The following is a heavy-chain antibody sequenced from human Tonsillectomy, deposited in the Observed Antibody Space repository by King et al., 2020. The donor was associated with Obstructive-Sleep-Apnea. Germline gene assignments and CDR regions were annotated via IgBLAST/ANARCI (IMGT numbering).Heavy chain of an antibody. V-gene: IGHV3-66*01. CDR2: INSGGST. J-gene: IGHJ6*02. Sequence: VQLVESGGGLVQPGGSLRLSCTAAGFTVSSNYMSWVRQAPGKGLEWVSVINSGGSTYYADSVKGRFTISRDNSKNTLFLQMNSLRVEDTAVYYCARVLPFIYAAADDYYYFGMDVWGQGTTVTVSS. CDR3: ARVLPFIYAAADDYYYFGMDV. D-gene: IGHD6-13*01. CDR1: GFTVSSNY.